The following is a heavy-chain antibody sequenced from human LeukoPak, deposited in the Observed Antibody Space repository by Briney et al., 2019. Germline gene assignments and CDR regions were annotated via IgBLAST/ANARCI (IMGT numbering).Heavy chain of an antibody. CDR2: ISSSSYI. CDR3: ARGLSSSSGEDYYYYMDV. V-gene: IGHV3-21*01. CDR1: GFTFSSYS. J-gene: IGHJ6*03. Sequence: GGSLRLSCAASGFTFSSYSMNWVRQAPGKGLEWVSSISSSSYIYYADSVKGRFTISRDNAKNSLYLQMNSLRAEDTAVYYCARGLSSSSGEDYYYYMDVWGKGTTVTVSS. D-gene: IGHD6-6*01.